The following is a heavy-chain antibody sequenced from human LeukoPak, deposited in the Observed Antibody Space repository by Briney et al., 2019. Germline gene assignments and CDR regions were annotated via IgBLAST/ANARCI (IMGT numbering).Heavy chain of an antibody. Sequence: SETLSLTCTVSGGPISSYYWSWIRQPPGKGLEWIGYIYYSGSTNYNPSLKNRVTISVDTSKNQFSLKLSSVTAADTAVYYCARRDSSSSFDYWGQGTLVTVSS. CDR3: ARRDSSSSFDY. CDR1: GGPISSYY. V-gene: IGHV4-59*08. D-gene: IGHD6-6*01. CDR2: IYYSGST. J-gene: IGHJ4*02.